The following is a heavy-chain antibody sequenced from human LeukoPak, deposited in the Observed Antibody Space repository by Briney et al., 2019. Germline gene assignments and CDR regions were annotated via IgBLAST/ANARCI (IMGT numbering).Heavy chain of an antibody. Sequence: GGSLRLSCAASGFPFSSYAMHWVRQAPGKGLEWVAVISYDGSNKYYADSVKGRFTISRDNSKKTMYLQMNSLTTEDTAVCYCARAYSSGWYGDFDYWGQGTLVTVSS. J-gene: IGHJ4*02. V-gene: IGHV3-30*04. D-gene: IGHD6-19*01. CDR2: ISYDGSNK. CDR3: ARAYSSGWYGDFDY. CDR1: GFPFSSYA.